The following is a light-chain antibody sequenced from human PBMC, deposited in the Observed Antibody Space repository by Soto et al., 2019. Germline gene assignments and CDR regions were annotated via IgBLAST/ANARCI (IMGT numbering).Light chain of an antibody. CDR1: QNIYTY. J-gene: IGKJ4*01. CDR2: A. CDR3: QQSYSAPLT. Sequence: DIQMTQSPSSLSASVGVRVTITCRASQNIYTYLNWYQQKPGKAPKLLIYAASRFIVSGSGTDFTLTISSLQPEDFATYHCQQSYSAPLTFGGGTKVEIK. V-gene: IGKV1-39*01.